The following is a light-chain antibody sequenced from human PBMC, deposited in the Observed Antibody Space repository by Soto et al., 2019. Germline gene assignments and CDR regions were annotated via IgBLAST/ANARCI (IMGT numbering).Light chain of an antibody. J-gene: IGLJ3*02. CDR3: SSYTSNTTRV. Sequence: QSALTQPASVSGSPGQSITISCTGTGFDVGGYDYVSWYQQHPGKGPKLIIPAVTTRPSGISSRFSGSKSGSTASLTISGLQAEDEAHYYCSSYTSNTTRVFGGGTKLTVL. CDR2: AVT. V-gene: IGLV2-14*03. CDR1: GFDVGGYDY.